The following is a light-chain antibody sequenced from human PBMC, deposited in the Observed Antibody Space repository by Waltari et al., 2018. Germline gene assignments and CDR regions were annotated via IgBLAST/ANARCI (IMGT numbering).Light chain of an antibody. Sequence: EIVLTQSPATLSLSPGERATRSCRASQSVSSYLAWYQQKPGQAPRLLIDDASNRATGIPSRFSGSGSETDFTLTISSLEPEDFAGYYCQQRSNWPQYTFGQGTELEIK. CDR3: QQRSNWPQYT. V-gene: IGKV3-11*01. CDR2: DAS. CDR1: QSVSSY. J-gene: IGKJ2*01.